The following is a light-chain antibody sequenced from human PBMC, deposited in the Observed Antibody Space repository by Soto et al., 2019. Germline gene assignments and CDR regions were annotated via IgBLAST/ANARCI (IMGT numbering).Light chain of an antibody. Sequence: QSVLTQPRSVSASPGQSVTISCTGTNSDVGGYNYVSWYQQHPGKAPKVMIYDVTKRPSGVPDRFSGSKSGNTASLTISGLQTEDEADYYCCSYTDSDPCVFGTGTKVTVL. CDR3: CSYTDSDPCV. V-gene: IGLV2-11*01. CDR1: NSDVGGYNY. CDR2: DVT. J-gene: IGLJ1*01.